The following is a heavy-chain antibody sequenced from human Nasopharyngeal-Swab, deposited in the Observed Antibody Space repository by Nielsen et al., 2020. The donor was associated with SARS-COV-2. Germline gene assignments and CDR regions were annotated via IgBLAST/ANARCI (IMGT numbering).Heavy chain of an antibody. CDR2: ISSSSSYI. CDR3: ARNEIITENYFDY. Sequence: GESLKISCAASGFTFSSYSMNWVRQAPGKGLEWVSSISSSSSYIYYADSVKGRFTISRDNAKNSLYLQMNSLRAEDTAVYYCARNEIITENYFDYWGQGTLVTVSS. V-gene: IGHV3-21*01. J-gene: IGHJ4*02. CDR1: GFTFSSYS. D-gene: IGHD3-10*01.